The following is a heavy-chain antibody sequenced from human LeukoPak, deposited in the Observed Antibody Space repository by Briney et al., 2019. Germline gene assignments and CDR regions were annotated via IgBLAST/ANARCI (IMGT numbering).Heavy chain of an antibody. Sequence: GGSLRLSCATSGFTFTTYWMNWVRQAPGKGLEWVANIKQDGSEKYYVDSVKGRFTISRDNARNSLYLQMNSLRADDTAVYYCVRGGESTWSWGQGTLVTVSS. CDR2: IKQDGSEK. CDR3: VRGGESTWS. J-gene: IGHJ5*02. D-gene: IGHD2-15*01. V-gene: IGHV3-7*01. CDR1: GFTFTTYW.